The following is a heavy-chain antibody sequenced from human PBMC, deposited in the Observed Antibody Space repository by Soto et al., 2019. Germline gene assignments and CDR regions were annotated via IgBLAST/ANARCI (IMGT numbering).Heavy chain of an antibody. CDR3: ASEDYDFWSGYYTRSYFDY. V-gene: IGHV3-23*01. D-gene: IGHD3-3*01. J-gene: IGHJ4*02. CDR1: GFTFSSYA. CDR2: ISGSGGST. Sequence: GGSLRLSCAASGFTFSSYAMSWVRQAPGKGLEWVSAISGSGGSTYYADSVKGRFTISRDNSKNTLYLQMNSLRAEDAAVYYCASEDYDFWSGYYTRSYFDYWGQGTLVTVSS.